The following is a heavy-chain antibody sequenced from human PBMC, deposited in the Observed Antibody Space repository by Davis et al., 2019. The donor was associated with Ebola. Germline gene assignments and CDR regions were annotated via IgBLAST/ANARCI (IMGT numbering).Heavy chain of an antibody. J-gene: IGHJ4*02. D-gene: IGHD2-8*01. CDR3: AKDRGML. CDR2: IIPDGRSA. CDR1: GFTFNNYH. Sequence: GESLKISCAASGFTFNNYHIHWVRQAPGKGLVWVSRIIPDGRSASYADSVKGRFTISRDNAKNTLYLQMNSLRAEDTAVYYCAKDRGMLWGQGTLVTVSS. V-gene: IGHV3-74*01.